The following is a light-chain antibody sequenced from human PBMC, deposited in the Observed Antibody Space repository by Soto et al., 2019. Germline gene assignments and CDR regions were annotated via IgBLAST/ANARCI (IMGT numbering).Light chain of an antibody. CDR2: ASS. J-gene: IGKJ5*01. CDR1: QSRGSNF. CDR3: QLYGSSPP. Sequence: EIVLTQSLGPLSLSPGERATLSCKTSQSRGSNFLAWYQHKPGQAPRLLIYASSNRATGIPDRFSGSASGTDFTLTSNRLEPEDFAVYCCQLYGSSPPFGQGTRLEIK. V-gene: IGKV3-20*01.